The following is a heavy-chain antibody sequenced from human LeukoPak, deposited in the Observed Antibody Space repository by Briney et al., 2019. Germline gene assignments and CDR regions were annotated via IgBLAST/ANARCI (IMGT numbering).Heavy chain of an antibody. D-gene: IGHD2-15*01. CDR1: GYTFTDYA. CDR2: INTGKGNT. V-gene: IGHV1-3*04. J-gene: IGHJ5*02. Sequence: VSVKVSCKASGYTFTDYAMHWVRQAPGERLEWIGWINTGKGNTKYSQKFQGRVTITMDTSASTAYMELSSLRSEDTAVYYCARDHVVGLAPFDPWGQGTLVTVSS. CDR3: ARDHVVGLAPFDP.